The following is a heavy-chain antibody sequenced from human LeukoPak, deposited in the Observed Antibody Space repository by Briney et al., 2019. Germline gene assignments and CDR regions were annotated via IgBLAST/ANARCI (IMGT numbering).Heavy chain of an antibody. D-gene: IGHD3-10*01. V-gene: IGHV1-69*06. CDR2: IIPNFGTA. CDR3: ARVAISRSELPTQYYYYYGMDV. J-gene: IGHJ6*04. Sequence: GASVKVSCKASGGTFSSYAISWVRQAPGQGLEWMGGIIPNFGTANYAQKFQGRVTITADKSTSTAYMELSSLRSEDTAVYYCARVAISRSELPTQYYYYYGMDVWGKGTTVTVSS. CDR1: GGTFSSYA.